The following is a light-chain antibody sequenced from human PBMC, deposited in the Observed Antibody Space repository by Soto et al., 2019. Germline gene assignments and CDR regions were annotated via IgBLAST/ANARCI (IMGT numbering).Light chain of an antibody. V-gene: IGKV1-9*01. Sequence: IQLTQSPSSLSASIGDRVTISCRTSQGISSYLAWYQQEPGKAPKLLIYGASTVRSGVPSRFSGIGSGTDFTLTITSLQPEDSATYFCLQLSTYPLTFGGGAKVEMK. CDR3: LQLSTYPLT. CDR2: GAS. J-gene: IGKJ4*01. CDR1: QGISSY.